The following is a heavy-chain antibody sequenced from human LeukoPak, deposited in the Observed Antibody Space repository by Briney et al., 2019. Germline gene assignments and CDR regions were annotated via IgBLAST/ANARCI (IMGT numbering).Heavy chain of an antibody. J-gene: IGHJ3*02. D-gene: IGHD6-19*01. Sequence: GESLKISCEGFGFRFASSWIAWVRQMPGKGLEWMGIIYPGDSDTRYSPSFQGQVTISADTSISTAYLQWSSLKASDSAMYYCARTSTRYSSGRRTAFDIWGQGTMVTVSS. CDR2: IYPGDSDT. CDR3: ARTSTRYSSGRRTAFDI. CDR1: GFRFASSW. V-gene: IGHV5-51*01.